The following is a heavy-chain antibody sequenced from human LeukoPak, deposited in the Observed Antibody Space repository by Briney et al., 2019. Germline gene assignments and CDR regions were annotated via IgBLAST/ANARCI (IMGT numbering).Heavy chain of an antibody. Sequence: PGGSLRLSCAASGFTVSSNCMSWVRQAPGKGLEWVSVIYSGGSTYYADSVKGRFTISRDNSKNTLYLQMNSLRAEDTAVYYCARVEMATMNFDYWGQGTLVTVSS. J-gene: IGHJ4*02. D-gene: IGHD5-24*01. CDR3: ARVEMATMNFDY. CDR2: IYSGGST. V-gene: IGHV3-53*01. CDR1: GFTVSSNC.